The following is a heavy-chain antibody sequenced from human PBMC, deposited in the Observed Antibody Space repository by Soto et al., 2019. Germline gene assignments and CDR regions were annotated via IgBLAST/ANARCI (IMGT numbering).Heavy chain of an antibody. Sequence: GGSLRLSCAAPPFIFSTYWMTWVRQAPGKGLEWVSSISSSSSYIYYADSVKGRFTISRDNAKNSLYLQMNSLRAEDTAVYYCARDGMTTGLFDYWGQGTLVXVSS. CDR1: PFIFSTYW. V-gene: IGHV3-21*01. CDR2: ISSSSSYI. D-gene: IGHD4-4*01. CDR3: ARDGMTTGLFDY. J-gene: IGHJ4*02.